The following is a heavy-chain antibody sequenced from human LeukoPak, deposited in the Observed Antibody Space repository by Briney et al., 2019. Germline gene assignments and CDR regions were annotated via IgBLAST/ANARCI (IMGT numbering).Heavy chain of an antibody. J-gene: IGHJ4*02. Sequence: ASVKVSCKASGYTFTGYYMHWVRQAPGQGLEWMGWINPNSGGTYYAQKFQGRVTMTRDTSISTAYMELSRLRSDDTAVYYCARDPSYGGNSLEFDYWGQGTLVTVSS. CDR1: GYTFTGYY. CDR3: ARDPSYGGNSLEFDY. CDR2: INPNSGGT. D-gene: IGHD4-23*01. V-gene: IGHV1-2*02.